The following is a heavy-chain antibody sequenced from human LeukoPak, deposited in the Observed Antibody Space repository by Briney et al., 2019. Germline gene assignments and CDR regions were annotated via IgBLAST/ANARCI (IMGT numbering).Heavy chain of an antibody. D-gene: IGHD3-10*02. CDR3: AELGITMIGGV. V-gene: IGHV3-48*04. Sequence: GGTLRLSCAASGFTFSSHGMNWVRQAPGKGLEWVSGISGSGGTIYYADSVKGRFTISRDNAKNSLYLQMNSLRAEDTAVYYCAELGITMIGGVWGKGTTVTISS. CDR1: GFTFSSHG. CDR2: ISGSGGTI. J-gene: IGHJ6*04.